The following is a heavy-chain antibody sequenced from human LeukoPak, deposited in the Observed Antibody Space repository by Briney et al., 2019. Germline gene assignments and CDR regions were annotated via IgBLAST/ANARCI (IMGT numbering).Heavy chain of an antibody. CDR1: GYSFTGYY. Sequence: ASVKVSCKAFGYSFTGYYMHWVRQAPGQGLEWMGWVNPNSGGTTYAQKFQGRVTMTRGTSISTAYMELSRLRSDDTAVYYCAREGYSSYWGQGTLVTVSS. J-gene: IGHJ4*02. CDR2: VNPNSGGT. V-gene: IGHV1-2*02. CDR3: AREGYSSY. D-gene: IGHD4-11*01.